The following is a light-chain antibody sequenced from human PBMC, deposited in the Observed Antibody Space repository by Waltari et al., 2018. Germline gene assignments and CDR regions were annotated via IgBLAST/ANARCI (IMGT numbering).Light chain of an antibody. J-gene: IGKJ2*01. CDR1: HDISDY. V-gene: IGKV1-33*01. CDR3: QQHDNPPFT. Sequence: DIQMTQSPSSLSASVGDTVTLTCQANHDISDYLNWYQQQPGKAPNPLISDASHLEAGVPSRFSGSGYGTDFTFTISSLQPEDFATYYCQQHDNPPFTFGQGTKLEIK. CDR2: DAS.